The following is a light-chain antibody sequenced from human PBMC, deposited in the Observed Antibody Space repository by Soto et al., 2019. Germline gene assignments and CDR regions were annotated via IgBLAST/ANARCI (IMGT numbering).Light chain of an antibody. CDR1: QSVSSY. CDR3: QQRSAWPFT. J-gene: IGKJ4*01. CDR2: DAS. Sequence: EIVLTQSPVTLSLSPGERATLSCRASQSVSSYLAWYQQKPGQAPRLLIYDASNRATGIPARFSGSGSGTDFTLTISSLYPEDFAVYYCQQRSAWPFTFGGGTKVEIK. V-gene: IGKV3-11*01.